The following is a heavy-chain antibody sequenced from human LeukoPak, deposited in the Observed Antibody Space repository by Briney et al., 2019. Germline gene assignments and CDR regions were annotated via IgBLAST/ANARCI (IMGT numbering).Heavy chain of an antibody. CDR3: AREACSGGSCYPDY. CDR1: GGAFSGYY. D-gene: IGHD2-15*01. Sequence: SETLSVTCAVYGGAFSGYYWSWIRQPPGKGLEWIGEINHSGSTNYDPSLKSRVTMSVDMSKSQFSLNLSSVTAADTAVYYCAREACSGGSCYPDYWGQGTLVTVSS. J-gene: IGHJ4*02. CDR2: INHSGST. V-gene: IGHV4-34*01.